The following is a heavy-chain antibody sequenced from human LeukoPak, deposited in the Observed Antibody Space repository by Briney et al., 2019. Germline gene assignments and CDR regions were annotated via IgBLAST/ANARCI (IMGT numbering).Heavy chain of an antibody. V-gene: IGHV1-46*01. J-gene: IGHJ4*02. CDR1: GYAFTTYF. CDR3: AREAPGGYFGY. D-gene: IGHD3-16*01. Sequence: ASVKVSCKASGYAFTTYFMHWVRQAPGQGLEWMGMINPSAGSTNYAQNFQGRVTMTRDTSTSTVYMDLTSLRSEDTAVYYCAREAPGGYFGYWAQGTLVTVSS. CDR2: INPSAGST.